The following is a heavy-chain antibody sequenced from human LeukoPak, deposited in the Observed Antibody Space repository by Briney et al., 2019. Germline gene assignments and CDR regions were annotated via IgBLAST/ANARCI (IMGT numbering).Heavy chain of an antibody. Sequence: ASVKVSCKASGYTFTGYYMHWVRQAPGQGLEWMGWINPNSGGTNYAQKFQGRVTMTRDTSISTAYVELSRLRSDDTAVYYCARVPLHWEYFDYWGQGTLVTVSS. J-gene: IGHJ4*02. CDR2: INPNSGGT. CDR1: GYTFTGYY. D-gene: IGHD1-26*01. CDR3: ARVPLHWEYFDY. V-gene: IGHV1-2*02.